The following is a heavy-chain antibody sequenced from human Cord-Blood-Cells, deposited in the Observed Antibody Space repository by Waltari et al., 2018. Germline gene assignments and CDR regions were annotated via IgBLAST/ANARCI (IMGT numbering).Heavy chain of an antibody. CDR1: GFTFSSYG. Sequence: QVQLVESGGGVVQPGRSLRLSCAASGFTFSSYGMYWVRQAPGKGLEWVAVIWYDGSNKYYSDSVKGRFTISRDNSKNTLYLQMNSLRAEDTAVYYCAREGRIGVAATPAYFDYWGQGTLVTVSS. CDR3: AREGRIGVAATPAYFDY. D-gene: IGHD2-15*01. V-gene: IGHV3-33*01. J-gene: IGHJ4*02. CDR2: IWYDGSNK.